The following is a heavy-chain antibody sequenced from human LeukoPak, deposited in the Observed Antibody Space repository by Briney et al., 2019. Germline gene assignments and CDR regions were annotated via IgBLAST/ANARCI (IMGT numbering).Heavy chain of an antibody. CDR2: IIPILGIA. Sequence: SVKVSCKASGGTFSSYAISWVRQAPGQGLEWMGRIIPILGIANYAQKFQGRVTITADKSTSTAYMELSSLRSEDTAEYYCARVAEMRRSGGSYYFDYWGQGTLVTVSS. CDR1: GGTFSSYA. D-gene: IGHD2-15*01. CDR3: ARVAEMRRSGGSYYFDY. V-gene: IGHV1-69*04. J-gene: IGHJ4*02.